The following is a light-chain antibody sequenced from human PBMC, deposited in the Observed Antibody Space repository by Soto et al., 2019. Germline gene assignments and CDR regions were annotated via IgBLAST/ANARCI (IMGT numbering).Light chain of an antibody. Sequence: ELTQSPATLSLSPGERATLSCRASRSIISYLAWYQQTPGQAPRLLIYDASNRATGIPARFSGSGSGTDFTLTISSLETEDSAVYYCQPRSNWPPALTFGGGTKVEIK. J-gene: IGKJ4*01. CDR2: DAS. CDR1: RSIISY. CDR3: QPRSNWPPALT. V-gene: IGKV3-11*01.